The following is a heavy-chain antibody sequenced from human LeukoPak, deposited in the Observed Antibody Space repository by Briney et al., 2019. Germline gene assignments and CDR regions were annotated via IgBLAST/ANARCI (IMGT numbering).Heavy chain of an antibody. V-gene: IGHV4-59*01. J-gene: IGHJ4*02. Sequence: SETLSLTCAVYGGSFSGYYWSWIRQPPGKGLEGIGNIYYSGSTNYNPSLKSRVTISVDTSKNQYSLKLSSVTAADTAVYYCARVFHRYRPHAYYFDYWGQGPLVTVSS. D-gene: IGHD3-16*01. CDR1: GGSFSGYY. CDR3: ARVFHRYRPHAYYFDY. CDR2: IYYSGST.